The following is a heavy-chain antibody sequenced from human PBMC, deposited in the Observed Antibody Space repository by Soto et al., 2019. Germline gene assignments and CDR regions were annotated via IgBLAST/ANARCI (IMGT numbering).Heavy chain of an antibody. V-gene: IGHV4-31*03. CDR3: ARDRLMATAGTARHYFGLDV. D-gene: IGHD5-18*01. Sequence: SETLSLTCTVSGGSIRSGGYYWSWVRQNPRKGLEWIGNIYYSGNTYYNPSLKSRLTTSVDTSKNQFSLNLSSVTAADTAVYYCARDRLMATAGTARHYFGLDVWGQGTTVTVSS. CDR1: GGSIRSGGYY. CDR2: IYYSGNT. J-gene: IGHJ6*02.